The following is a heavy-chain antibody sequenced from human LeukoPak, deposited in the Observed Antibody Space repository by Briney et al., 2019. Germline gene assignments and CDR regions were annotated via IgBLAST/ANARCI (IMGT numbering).Heavy chain of an antibody. CDR1: GYTFTSYG. D-gene: IGHD3-3*01. Sequence: ASVKVSCKASGYTFTSYGISWVRQAPGQGLEWMGWISAYNGNTNYAQKLQGRVTMTTDTSTSTAYMELRSLRSDDTAVYYCARDRLQVLRFLEWSPMVSWFDPWGQGTLVTVSS. CDR3: ARDRLQVLRFLEWSPMVSWFDP. J-gene: IGHJ5*02. CDR2: ISAYNGNT. V-gene: IGHV1-18*01.